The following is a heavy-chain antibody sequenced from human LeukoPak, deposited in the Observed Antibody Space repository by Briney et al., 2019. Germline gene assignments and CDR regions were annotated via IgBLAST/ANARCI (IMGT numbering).Heavy chain of an antibody. CDR1: GGSFSGYC. Sequence: SETLSLTCAVYGGSFSGYCWSWIRQPPGKGLEWIGEINHSGSTNYNPSLKSRVTISVDTSKNQFSLKLSSVTAADTAVYYCARRTYGDEYYFDYWGQGTLVTVSS. CDR2: INHSGST. D-gene: IGHD4-17*01. J-gene: IGHJ4*02. CDR3: ARRTYGDEYYFDY. V-gene: IGHV4-34*01.